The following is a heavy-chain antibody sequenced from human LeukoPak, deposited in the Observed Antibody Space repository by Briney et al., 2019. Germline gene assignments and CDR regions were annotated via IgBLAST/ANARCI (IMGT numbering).Heavy chain of an antibody. Sequence: GASVKVSCKASGYTFTSYDINWVRQSTGQGLEWMGWMNPNSGNTGYAQKFQGRVTITRNTSISTAYMELSSLRSEDTAVYYCARGEYSSSGLFGYWGQGTLVTVSS. CDR1: GYTFTSYD. J-gene: IGHJ4*02. D-gene: IGHD6-6*01. V-gene: IGHV1-8*03. CDR2: MNPNSGNT. CDR3: ARGEYSSSGLFGY.